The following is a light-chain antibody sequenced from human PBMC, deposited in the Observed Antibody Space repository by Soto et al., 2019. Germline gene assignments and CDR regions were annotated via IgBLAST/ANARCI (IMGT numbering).Light chain of an antibody. CDR3: QHYGGMWT. CDR2: AAS. V-gene: IGKV1-8*01. Sequence: AIRMTQSPSSFSASTGDRVTITFRASQGISSYLAWYQQKPGKAPKLLIYAASTLQSGVPSRFSGSGYGTEFTLTIRSLQPDDFATYCCQHYGGMWTFGQGTKVDIK. J-gene: IGKJ1*01. CDR1: QGISSY.